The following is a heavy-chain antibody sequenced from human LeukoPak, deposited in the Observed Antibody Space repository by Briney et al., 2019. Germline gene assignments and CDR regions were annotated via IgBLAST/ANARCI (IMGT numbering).Heavy chain of an antibody. CDR1: GGSISSDGYY. V-gene: IGHV4-39*07. Sequence: SETLSLSCSVSGGSISSDGYYWDWIRQPPGESPQWIGSIFYSGVTYYNPSLQSRVTISVDTSKNQFSLNLTSVTAADTAVYYCARQVPGYFDLWGRGTLVSVSS. CDR2: IFYSGVT. J-gene: IGHJ2*01. CDR3: ARQVPGYFDL.